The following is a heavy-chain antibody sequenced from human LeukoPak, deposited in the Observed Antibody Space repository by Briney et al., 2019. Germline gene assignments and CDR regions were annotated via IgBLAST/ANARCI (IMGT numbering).Heavy chain of an antibody. CDR2: IYYSGST. CDR1: SGSFSGYY. Sequence: SETLSLTCSVYSGSFSGYYWSWIRQPPGKGLEWIGYIYYSGSTNYNPSLKSRVTISVDTSKNQFSLKLSSVTAADTAVYYCARYRTIAAAGKGRFDPWGQGTLVTVSP. J-gene: IGHJ5*02. CDR3: ARYRTIAAAGKGRFDP. D-gene: IGHD6-13*01. V-gene: IGHV4-59*01.